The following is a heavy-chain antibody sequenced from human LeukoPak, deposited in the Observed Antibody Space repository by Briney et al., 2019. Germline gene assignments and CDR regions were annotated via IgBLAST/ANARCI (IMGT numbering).Heavy chain of an antibody. J-gene: IGHJ4*02. V-gene: IGHV4-59*01. CDR2: IYYRGNT. CDR1: GGSINKYY. D-gene: IGHD3-22*01. CDR3: ARDTAYYDSSGYYYGGRSFDF. Sequence: TSETLSLTCTISGGSINKYYWSWIRQPPGKGLEWIASIYYRGNTNYNPSLKSRVTMSADTSKNQVSLKLSSVTAADTAVYYCARDTAYYDSSGYYYGGRSFDFWGQGTLLTVSS.